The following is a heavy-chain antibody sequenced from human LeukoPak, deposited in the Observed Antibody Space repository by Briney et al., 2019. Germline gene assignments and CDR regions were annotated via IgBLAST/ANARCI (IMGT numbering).Heavy chain of an antibody. Sequence: GGSLRLSCAASGFTFSSYSMNWVRQAQGKGLEWVSCISSSSSYIYYADSVKGRFTISRDNAKNSLYLQMNSLRAEDTAVYYCARRGSSYYYDSSGFTPGAEYFQHWGRGTLVTVSS. J-gene: IGHJ1*01. CDR1: GFTFSSYS. CDR2: ISSSSSYI. CDR3: ARRGSSYYYDSSGFTPGAEYFQH. V-gene: IGHV3-21*01. D-gene: IGHD3-22*01.